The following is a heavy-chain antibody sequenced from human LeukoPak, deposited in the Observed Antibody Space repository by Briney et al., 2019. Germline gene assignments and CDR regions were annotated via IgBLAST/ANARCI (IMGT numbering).Heavy chain of an antibody. CDR1: GYTSTGYY. CDR2: INPKSGGT. CDR3: ARDSPADHDLWSGTFEY. Sequence: GASVKVSCKASGYTSTGYYIHWVRQAPGQGLEWMGWINPKSGGTNYAPKFHGRVTMTRDTSISTAYMELIRLKSDDTAVYYCARDSPADHDLWSGTFEYWGQGTLVTVSS. D-gene: IGHD3-3*01. J-gene: IGHJ4*02. V-gene: IGHV1-2*02.